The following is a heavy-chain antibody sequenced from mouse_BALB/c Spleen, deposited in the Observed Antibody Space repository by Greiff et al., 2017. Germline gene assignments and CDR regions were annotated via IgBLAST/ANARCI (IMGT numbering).Heavy chain of an antibody. J-gene: IGHJ2*01. V-gene: IGHV1S81*02. CDR3: ATYYGKTSFDY. CDR1: GYTFTSYW. D-gene: IGHD2-10*01. Sequence: VQLQQSGAELVKPGASVKLSCKASGYTFTSYWMHWVKQRPGQGLEWIGEINPSNGRTNYNEKFKSKATLTVDKSSSTAYMQLSSLTSEDSAVYYCATYYGKTSFDYWGQGTTLTVSS. CDR2: INPSNGRT.